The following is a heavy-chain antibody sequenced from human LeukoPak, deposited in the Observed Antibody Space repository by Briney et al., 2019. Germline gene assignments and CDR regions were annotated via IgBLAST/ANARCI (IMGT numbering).Heavy chain of an antibody. J-gene: IGHJ3*02. CDR3: ARAPSMIVVLIDAFDI. CDR2: IYPGDSDT. CDR1: GYSFSTYW. V-gene: IGHV5-51*01. Sequence: GESLKISCKGSGYSFSTYWIGWVRQMPGKGLEWMGIIYPGDSDTRYSPSFQGQVTISADKSISTAYLQWSSLKASDTAMYYCARAPSMIVVLIDAFDIWGQGTMVTVSS. D-gene: IGHD3-22*01.